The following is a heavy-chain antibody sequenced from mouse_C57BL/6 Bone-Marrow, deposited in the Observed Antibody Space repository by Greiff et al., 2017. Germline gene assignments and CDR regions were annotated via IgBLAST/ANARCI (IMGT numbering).Heavy chain of an antibody. CDR2: IDPSDSYT. Sequence: QVQLQQPGAELVRPGTSVKLSCKASGYTFTSYWMHWVKQRPGQGLEWIGVIDPSDSYTNYNQKFKGKATLTVDTSSSTAYMQLSSLTSEDSAVYYGARLLRRGDYWGQGTAVTVSS. V-gene: IGHV1-59*01. CDR1: GYTFTSYW. D-gene: IGHD1-2*01. CDR3: ARLLRRGDY. J-gene: IGHJ4*01.